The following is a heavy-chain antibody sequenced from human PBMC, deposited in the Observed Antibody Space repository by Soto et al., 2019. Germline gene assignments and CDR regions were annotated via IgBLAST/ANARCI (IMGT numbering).Heavy chain of an antibody. V-gene: IGHV1-18*01. J-gene: IGHJ4*02. CDR1: GYTFTSYG. CDR2: ISAYNGNT. D-gene: IGHD6-6*01. Sequence: ASVKVSCKASGYTFTSYGISWVRQAPGQGLEWMGWISAYNGNTNYGQKLQGRVTMTTDTSTGTAYMELRSLRSDDTAVYYCATETGYSSSSGFDYWGQGTLVTVSS. CDR3: ATETGYSSSSGFDY.